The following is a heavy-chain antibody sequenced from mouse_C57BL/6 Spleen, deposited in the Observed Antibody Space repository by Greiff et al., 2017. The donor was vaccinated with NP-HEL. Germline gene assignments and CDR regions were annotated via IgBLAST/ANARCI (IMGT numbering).Heavy chain of an antibody. Sequence: VQLQQSGAELVKPGASVKMSCKASGYTFTSYWITWVKQRPGQGLEWIGDIYPGSGSTNYNEKFKSKATLTVDTSSSTAYMQLSSLTSEDSAVYYCARGGTFFDYWGQSTTLTVSS. J-gene: IGHJ2*01. V-gene: IGHV1-55*01. CDR2: IYPGSGST. CDR3: ARGGTFFDY. CDR1: GYTFTSYW.